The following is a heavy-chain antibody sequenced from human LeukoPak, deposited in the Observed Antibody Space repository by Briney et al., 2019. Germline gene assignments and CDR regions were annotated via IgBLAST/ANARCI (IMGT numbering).Heavy chain of an antibody. V-gene: IGHV4-59*08. CDR3: ARAMVRGVIILFDY. D-gene: IGHD3-10*01. J-gene: IGHJ4*02. CDR1: GGSISSYY. CDR2: IYYSGST. Sequence: SETLSLTCTVSGGSISSYYWSWIRQPPGKGLEWIGYIYYSGSTNYNPSLKSRVTISVDTSKNQFSLKLSSVTAADTAVYYCARAMVRGVIILFDYWGQGTLVTVYS.